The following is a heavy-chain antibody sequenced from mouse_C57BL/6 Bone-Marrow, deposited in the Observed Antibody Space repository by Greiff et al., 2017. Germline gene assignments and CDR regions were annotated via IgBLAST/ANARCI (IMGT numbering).Heavy chain of an antibody. J-gene: IGHJ2*01. Sequence: VQLQQSGPGLVQPSQCLSISCTVSGFSLTSYGVHWVRQSPGKGLEWLGVIWSGGSTDYNAAFISSLSISKENSKSQVFFKMTSMQADDTAIYYCARTYDYENEGHFDYWDQGTALPVSS. CDR3: ARTYDYENEGHFDY. CDR1: GFSLTSYG. D-gene: IGHD2-4*01. V-gene: IGHV2-2*01. CDR2: IWSGGST.